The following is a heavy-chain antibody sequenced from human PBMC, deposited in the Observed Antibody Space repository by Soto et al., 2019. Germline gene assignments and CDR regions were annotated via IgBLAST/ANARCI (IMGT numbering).Heavy chain of an antibody. CDR2: ISAYNGNT. D-gene: IGHD3-22*01. V-gene: IGHV1-18*01. Sequence: ASVKVSCKASGYTFTSYGISWVRQAPGQGLEWMGWISAYNGNTNYAQKLQGRVTMTTDTSTSTAYMELRSLRSDDTAVYYCARGLYYYDSSGYCDYWGQGTLVTVSP. CDR1: GYTFTSYG. CDR3: ARGLYYYDSSGYCDY. J-gene: IGHJ4*02.